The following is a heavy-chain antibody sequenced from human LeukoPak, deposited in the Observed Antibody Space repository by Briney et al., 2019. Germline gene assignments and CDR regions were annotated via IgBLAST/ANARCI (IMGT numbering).Heavy chain of an antibody. CDR1: GFTFSSYG. CDR2: ISYDGSNK. CDR3: AKVLSGNWFDP. D-gene: IGHD6-25*01. Sequence: PGGSLRLSCAASGFTFSSYGMHWVRQAPGKGLEWVAVISYDGSNKYYADSVKGRFTISRDNSKNTLYLQMNSLRAEDTAVYYCAKVLSGNWFDPWGQGTLVTVSS. V-gene: IGHV3-30*18. J-gene: IGHJ5*02.